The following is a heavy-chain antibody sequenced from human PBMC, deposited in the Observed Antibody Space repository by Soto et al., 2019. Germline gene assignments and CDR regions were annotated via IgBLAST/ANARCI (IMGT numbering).Heavy chain of an antibody. CDR1: GGSFSGYY. CDR3: ASAAMGGSSWPFDY. V-gene: IGHV4-34*01. J-gene: IGHJ4*02. CDR2: INHSGST. D-gene: IGHD6-13*01. Sequence: SETLSLTCAVYGGSFSGYYWSWIRQPPGKGLEWIGEINHSGSTNYNPSLKSRVTISVDKSKNQFSLKLSSVTAADTAVYYCASAAMGGSSWPFDYWGQGTLVTVSS.